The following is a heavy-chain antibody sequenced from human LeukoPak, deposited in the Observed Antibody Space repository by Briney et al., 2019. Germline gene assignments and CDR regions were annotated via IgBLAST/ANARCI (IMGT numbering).Heavy chain of an antibody. Sequence: GSLRLSCAASGFTFSDYYMSWIRQAPGKGLEWVSYISSSGSTIYYADSVKGRFTISRDNAKNSLYLQMNSLRAEDTAVYYCARDLDDSTIVFDYWGQGTLVTVSS. D-gene: IGHD3-22*01. V-gene: IGHV3-11*04. CDR1: GFTFSDYY. CDR2: ISSSGSTI. CDR3: ARDLDDSTIVFDY. J-gene: IGHJ4*02.